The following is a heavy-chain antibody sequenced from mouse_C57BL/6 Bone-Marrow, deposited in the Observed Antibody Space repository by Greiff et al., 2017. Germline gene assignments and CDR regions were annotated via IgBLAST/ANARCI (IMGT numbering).Heavy chain of an antibody. D-gene: IGHD1-1*01. CDR1: GYTFTSYW. J-gene: IGHJ2*01. CDR3: AGSGDYGSSYDY. V-gene: IGHV1-55*01. Sequence: VQLQQPGAELVKPGASVKMSCKASGYTFTSYWITWVKQSPGQGLEWIGDIYPGSGSTNYNEKFKSQATLTVDTASSTAYMQLRRLTSEDSAVYYCAGSGDYGSSYDYGGQGTTLTVSS. CDR2: IYPGSGST.